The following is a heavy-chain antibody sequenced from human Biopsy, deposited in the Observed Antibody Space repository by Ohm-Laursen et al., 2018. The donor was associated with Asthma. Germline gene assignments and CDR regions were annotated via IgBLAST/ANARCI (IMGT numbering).Heavy chain of an antibody. CDR1: RFTYE. CDR2: ISYDGSSI. V-gene: IGHV3-30-3*01. Sequence: SLRLSCSASRFTYEMHCVRQAPGKGLEWVAVISYDGSSIYYAGSVKGRFTISRDNSKNTLSLQMNSLTAEDTAVYYCAREGVAGTHIEDWGQGTLVTVSS. CDR3: AREGVAGTHIED. J-gene: IGHJ4*02. D-gene: IGHD6-19*01.